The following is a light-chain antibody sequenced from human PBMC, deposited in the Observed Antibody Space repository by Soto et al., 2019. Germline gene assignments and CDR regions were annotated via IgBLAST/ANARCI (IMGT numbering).Light chain of an antibody. CDR3: QQSYSVHQP. J-gene: IGKJ1*01. CDR1: QSISGF. Sequence: DIQMTQSPYSLSASVGDRVTITCRASQSISGFSNWYQQKPGKAPKLMISAQSSLQSAVASRFSGSGSGTEFTLTISSVPTEDFATYYCQQSYSVHQPFGQGTKV. V-gene: IGKV1-39*01. CDR2: AQS.